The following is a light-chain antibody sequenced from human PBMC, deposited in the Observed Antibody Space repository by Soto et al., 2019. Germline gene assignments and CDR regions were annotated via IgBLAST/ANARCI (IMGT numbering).Light chain of an antibody. Sequence: EIVLTQSPGTLSLSPGERATLSCRTSQSVRSRYLAWYQQKPGQAPRLLIYGATNRATGITDRFSVSGSGTDFALTISRLEPEDSAVYYCQQYGSTPRTFGQGTKVEI. V-gene: IGKV3-20*01. J-gene: IGKJ1*01. CDR1: QSVRSRY. CDR3: QQYGSTPRT. CDR2: GAT.